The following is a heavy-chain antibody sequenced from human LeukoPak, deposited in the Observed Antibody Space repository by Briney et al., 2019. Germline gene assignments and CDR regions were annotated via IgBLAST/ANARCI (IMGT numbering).Heavy chain of an antibody. CDR3: ARAVGNTWSFDY. V-gene: IGHV3-64*01. Sequence: GGSLRLSCAASGFTFSSYAMHWVRQAPGKRLEYVSATSTNGGNTYYANSVKGRFTISRDNSKNMLYLQMGSLRADDMAVYYCARAVGNTWSFDYWGQGTLVTVSS. CDR2: TSTNGGNT. J-gene: IGHJ4*02. D-gene: IGHD6-13*01. CDR1: GFTFSSYA.